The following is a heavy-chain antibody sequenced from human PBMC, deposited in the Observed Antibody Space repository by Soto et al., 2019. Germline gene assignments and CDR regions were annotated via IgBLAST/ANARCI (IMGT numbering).Heavy chain of an antibody. Sequence: QVQLVQSGAEVKKPGASVKVSCKASGYTFTSYDINWVRQATGQGLEWMGWMNPNSGNTGYAQKFQGRATMTRNTSISTAYTELSSLRSEDTAVYYCARRGYSSSWYYYYYHGMDVWGQGTTVTVSS. V-gene: IGHV1-8*01. CDR1: GYTFTSYD. CDR2: MNPNSGNT. D-gene: IGHD6-13*01. CDR3: ARRGYSSSWYYYYYHGMDV. J-gene: IGHJ6*02.